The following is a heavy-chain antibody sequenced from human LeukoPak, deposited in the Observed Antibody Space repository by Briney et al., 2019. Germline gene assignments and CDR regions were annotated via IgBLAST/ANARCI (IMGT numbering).Heavy chain of an antibody. J-gene: IGHJ4*02. CDR2: MNRDGSEV. V-gene: IGHV3-7*04. CDR3: ARGIDEWLYLNY. CDR1: GFPFAPFW. D-gene: IGHD3-3*01. Sequence: GGSLRLSCAASGFPFAPFWMTWVRQAPGKGPEFVATMNRDGSEVAYGNSVRGRFTISRDDAKNSLYLQMYSLRAEDTAVYYCARGIDEWLYLNYWGQGALVTVSS.